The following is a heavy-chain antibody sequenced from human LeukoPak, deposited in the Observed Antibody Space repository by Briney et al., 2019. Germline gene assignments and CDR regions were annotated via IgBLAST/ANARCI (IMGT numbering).Heavy chain of an antibody. CDR1: GFTFSSYT. J-gene: IGHJ4*02. CDR3: ARIGYSSSCTDY. CDR2: ISSSIRYI. Sequence: GGSLRLSCAASGFTFSSYTLNWVRQAPGKGLEWVASISSSIRYISYADSVKGRFTISRDNAENSLYLQVNSLRAEDTAVYYCARIGYSSSCTDYWGQGTLVTVSS. D-gene: IGHD6-13*01. V-gene: IGHV3-21*01.